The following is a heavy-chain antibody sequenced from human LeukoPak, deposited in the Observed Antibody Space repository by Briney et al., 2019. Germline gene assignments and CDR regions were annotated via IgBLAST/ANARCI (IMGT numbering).Heavy chain of an antibody. CDR3: ARAGTTVTTSGFDY. J-gene: IGHJ4*02. CDR1: GYTFTSYG. CDR2: LSGYTGHT. V-gene: IGHV1-18*04. Sequence: ASVKVSCTASGYTFTSYGINWVRQAPGQGLEWLGWLSGYTGHTNYVQKIQGRVTMTTDTSTSTVYMELSSLRSEDTAVYYCARAGTTVTTSGFDYWGQGTLVTVSS. D-gene: IGHD4-17*01.